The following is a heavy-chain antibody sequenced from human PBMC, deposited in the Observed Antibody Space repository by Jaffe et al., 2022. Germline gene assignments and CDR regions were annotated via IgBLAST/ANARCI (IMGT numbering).Heavy chain of an antibody. J-gene: IGHJ3*02. CDR2: IYYSGST. D-gene: IGHD3-10*01. V-gene: IGHV4-59*01. CDR1: GGSISSYY. CDR3: ARGHLWFGELFAAFDI. Sequence: QVQLQESGPGLVKPSETLSLTCTVSGGSISSYYWSWIRQPPGKGLEWIGYIYYSGSTNYNPSLKSRVTISVDTSKNQFSLKLSSVTAADTAVYYCARGHLWFGELFAAFDIWGQGTMVTVSS.